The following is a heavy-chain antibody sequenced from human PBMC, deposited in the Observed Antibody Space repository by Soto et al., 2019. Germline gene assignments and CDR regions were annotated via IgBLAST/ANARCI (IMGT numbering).Heavy chain of an antibody. CDR2: IYCSGST. CDR1: GCSISGYY. V-gene: IGHV4-59*01. Sequence: PSETLSLTCPVSGCSISGYYWSWIRQPPGKGLEWIGSIYCSGSTNYNPFLKSRVTISVDTSNTQFSLMLSFVTAADTAVYYCARAIFGVVHNYYYYYGMDVWGQGTTVTVSS. J-gene: IGHJ6*02. D-gene: IGHD3-3*01. CDR3: ARAIFGVVHNYYYYYGMDV.